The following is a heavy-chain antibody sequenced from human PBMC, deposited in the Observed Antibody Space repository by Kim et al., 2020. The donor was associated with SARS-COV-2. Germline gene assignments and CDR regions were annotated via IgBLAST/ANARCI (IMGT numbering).Heavy chain of an antibody. CDR2: IRSKLNGYTT. CDR3: VRESYSWNDGWDF. Sequence: GGSLRLSCAASGFVFSDHYMDWVRQAPGRGLEWVGRIRSKLNGYTTEYAASVKGRFTVSRDDSVNSLYLQMRSLKSEDTAVYYCVRESYSWNDGWDFWGQGTLVTVSS. V-gene: IGHV3-72*01. J-gene: IGHJ4*02. D-gene: IGHD1-1*01. CDR1: GFVFSDHY.